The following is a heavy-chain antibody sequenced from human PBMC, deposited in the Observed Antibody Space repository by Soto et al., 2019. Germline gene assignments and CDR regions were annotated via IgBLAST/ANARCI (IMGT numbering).Heavy chain of an antibody. V-gene: IGHV4-4*02. Sequence: SETLSLTCAVSGGSISSSNWWSWVRQPPGKGLEWIGEIYHSGSTNYNPSLKSRVTISVDTSKNQFSLKLSSVTAADTAVYYCARDRGGYYYDSSGYDWGQGTLVTVSS. D-gene: IGHD3-22*01. CDR2: IYHSGST. CDR1: GGSISSSNW. CDR3: ARDRGGYYYDSSGYD. J-gene: IGHJ4*02.